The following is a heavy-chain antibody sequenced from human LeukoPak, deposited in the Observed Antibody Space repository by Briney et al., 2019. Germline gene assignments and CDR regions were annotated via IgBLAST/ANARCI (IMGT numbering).Heavy chain of an antibody. CDR2: ISYDGSNQ. CDR1: GVTLGTYA. J-gene: IGHJ4*02. CDR3: AKEFRVDRTGKTISNFDY. V-gene: IGHV3-30*18. Sequence: GGSLRLSCAASGVTLGTYAMSWVRQAPGKGLEWVAVISYDGSNQYFADSVKGRFTISRDNSKNTLYLQMNSLRTEDTAVYYCAKEFRVDRTGKTISNFDYWGQGTLVTVSS. D-gene: IGHD3-9*01.